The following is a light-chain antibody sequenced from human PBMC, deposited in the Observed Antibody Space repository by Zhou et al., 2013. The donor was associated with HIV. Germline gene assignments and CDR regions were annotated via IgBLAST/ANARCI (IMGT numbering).Light chain of an antibody. CDR1: QSIRTF. CDR3: QQSYSTPRT. V-gene: IGKV1-39*01. Sequence: DIQLTQSPSSLSASVGDRVTITCRASQSIRTFLSWYQRKPGKAPRLLIYAASSLQSGVPSRFSGSGSGTDFTLTINSLQPEDFATYFCQQSYSTPRTFGPGTKVDIK. CDR2: AAS. J-gene: IGKJ3*01.